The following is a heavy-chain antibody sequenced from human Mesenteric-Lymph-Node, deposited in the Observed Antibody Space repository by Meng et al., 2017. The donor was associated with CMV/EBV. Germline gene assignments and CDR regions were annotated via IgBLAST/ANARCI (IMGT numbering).Heavy chain of an antibody. CDR1: GFTFINYA. V-gene: IGHV3-23*01. J-gene: IGHJ4*02. CDR2: ISDGGST. CDR3: AINIAVAGFNY. Sequence: GGSLRLSCAASGFTFINYAMNWVRQAPGKGLEWVSLISDGGSTYYADSVKGRFTISRDNAKNSLYLQMNSLRAEDTAVYYCAINIAVAGFNYWGQGTLVTVSS. D-gene: IGHD6-13*01.